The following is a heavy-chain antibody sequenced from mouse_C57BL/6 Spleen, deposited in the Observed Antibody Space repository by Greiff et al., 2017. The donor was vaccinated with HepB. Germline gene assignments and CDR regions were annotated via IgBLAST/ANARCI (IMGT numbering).Heavy chain of an antibody. D-gene: IGHD1-1*01. CDR3: AGPYYYGSSLDY. Sequence: VQLQESGPELVKPGASVKISCKASGYAFSSSWMNWVKQRPGKGLEWIGRIYPGDGDTNYNGKFKGKATLTADKSSSTAYMQLSSLTSEDSAVYFCAGPYYYGSSLDYWGQGTTLTVSS. CDR1: GYAFSSSW. CDR2: IYPGDGDT. V-gene: IGHV1-82*01. J-gene: IGHJ2*01.